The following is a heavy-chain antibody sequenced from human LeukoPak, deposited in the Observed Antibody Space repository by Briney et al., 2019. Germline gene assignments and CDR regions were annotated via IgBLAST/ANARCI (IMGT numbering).Heavy chain of an antibody. CDR3: WKNLRVPAAPDCFDN. V-gene: IGHV3-21*01. CDR2: ISSSSSYI. D-gene: IGHD2-2*01. Sequence: NPGGSLRLSCAASGFTFSSYSMNWVRQAPGKGLEWVSSISSSSSYIYYADSVKGRFTISRDNAKNSLYLQMNSLRAEDTAVYYRWKNLRVPAAPDCFDNWGQGKKVT. CDR1: GFTFSSYS. J-gene: IGHJ3*02.